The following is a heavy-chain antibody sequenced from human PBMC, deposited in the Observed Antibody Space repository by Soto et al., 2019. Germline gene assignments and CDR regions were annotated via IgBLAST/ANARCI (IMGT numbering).Heavy chain of an antibody. J-gene: IGHJ4*02. CDR1: GGTFSSYT. CDR2: IIPILGIA. D-gene: IGHD5-12*01. V-gene: IGHV1-69*02. Sequence: ASVKVSCKASGGTFSSYTISWVRQAPGQGLEWMGRIIPILGIANYAQKFQGRVTITADKSTSTAYMELSSLRSEDTAVYYCATHWGTKRGYSGYVRDYWGQGTLVTVSS. CDR3: ATHWGTKRGYSGYVRDY.